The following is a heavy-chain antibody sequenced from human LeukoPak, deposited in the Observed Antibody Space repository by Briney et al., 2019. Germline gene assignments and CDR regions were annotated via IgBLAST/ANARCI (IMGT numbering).Heavy chain of an antibody. D-gene: IGHD3-10*01. CDR3: ARTLVYGSGSYIDY. Sequence: GGSLRLSCAASGFTFSSYWMSWVRQAPGKGLEWVANIKQDGSEKYYVDSVKGRFTISRDNAKNSLYLQMNSLRAEDTAVYYCARTLVYGSGSYIDYWGQGTLVTVSS. CDR1: GFTFSSYW. J-gene: IGHJ4*02. V-gene: IGHV3-7*01. CDR2: IKQDGSEK.